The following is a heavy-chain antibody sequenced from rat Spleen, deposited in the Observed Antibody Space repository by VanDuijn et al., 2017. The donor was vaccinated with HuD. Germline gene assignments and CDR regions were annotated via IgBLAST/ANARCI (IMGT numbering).Heavy chain of an antibody. J-gene: IGHJ3*01. CDR3: IRESLPGYNSHWFVY. CDR1: GFSLTSNG. CDR2: ISSGGST. V-gene: IGHV2S12*01. D-gene: IGHD1-4*01. Sequence: QVQVKESGPGLVQPSRTLSLTCTVSGFSLTSNGVSWVRQTPGKGLEWIAAISSGGSTYYNSALKSRLSISRDTSKSQVFLKMNSLQTEDTAIYFCIRESLPGYNSHWFVYWGQGTLVTVSS.